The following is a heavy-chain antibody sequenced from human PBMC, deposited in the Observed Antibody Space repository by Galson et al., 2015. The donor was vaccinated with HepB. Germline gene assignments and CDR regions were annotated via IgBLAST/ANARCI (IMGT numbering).Heavy chain of an antibody. D-gene: IGHD6-13*01. CDR3: AREVLLGGHSSSWRSHIKYYSMDV. Sequence: SVKVSCKASGYTFTNYGISWVRQAPGQGLEWMGWISGYNGYTNYARKFQGRVTMTTDTSTNTAFMEVRGLRSDDTAVYYCAREVLLGGHSSSWRSHIKYYSMDVWGHGTTVTVSS. CDR1: GYTFTNYG. V-gene: IGHV1-18*04. CDR2: ISGYNGYT. J-gene: IGHJ6*02.